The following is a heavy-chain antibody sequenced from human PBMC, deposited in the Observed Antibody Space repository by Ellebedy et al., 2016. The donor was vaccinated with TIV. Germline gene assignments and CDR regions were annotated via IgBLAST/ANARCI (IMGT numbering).Heavy chain of an antibody. CDR1: GYSISSGYY. CDR3: ARTDPWQPIDD. Sequence: MPSETLSLTCTVSGYSISSGYYWVWIRQPPGKGLEWIGSIYHSGSTYYNPSFKSPVTLSADTSKNQFSLNLRTVTAADTAVYYCARTDPWQPIDDWGQGILVSGSS. J-gene: IGHJ4*02. CDR2: IYHSGST. V-gene: IGHV4-38-2*02. D-gene: IGHD2-21*02.